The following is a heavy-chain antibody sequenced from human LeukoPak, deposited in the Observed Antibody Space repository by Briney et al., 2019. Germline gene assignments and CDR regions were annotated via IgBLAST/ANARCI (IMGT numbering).Heavy chain of an antibody. CDR2: IYYSGST. V-gene: IGHV4-39*07. CDR3: ARDYDLWSGYSVGYFGY. Sequence: SETLSLTCAVSGGSIISYNYYWGWIRQPPGKGLEWIGSIYYSGSTYYNPSLKSRVTISADTSQNHFSLRLSSVTAADTAVYYCARDYDLWSGYSVGYFGYWGQGTLVTVSS. CDR1: GGSIISYNYY. J-gene: IGHJ4*02. D-gene: IGHD3-3*01.